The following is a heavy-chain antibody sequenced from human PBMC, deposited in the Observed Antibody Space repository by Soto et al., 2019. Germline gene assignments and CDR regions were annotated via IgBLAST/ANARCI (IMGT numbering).Heavy chain of an antibody. J-gene: IGHJ6*03. D-gene: IGHD3-10*01. Sequence: GGSLRLSCAASGFTFSSYAMSWVRQAPGKGLEWVSAISGSGGSTYYADSVKGRFTISRDNSKNTLYLQMNSLRAEDTAVYYCANDFVELWFGEFEDYYYYYMDVWGKGTTVTVSS. CDR1: GFTFSSYA. CDR3: ANDFVELWFGEFEDYYYYYMDV. CDR2: ISGSGGST. V-gene: IGHV3-23*01.